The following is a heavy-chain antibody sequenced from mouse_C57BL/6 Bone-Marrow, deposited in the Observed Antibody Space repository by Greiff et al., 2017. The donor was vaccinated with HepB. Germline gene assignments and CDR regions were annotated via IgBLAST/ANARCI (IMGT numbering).Heavy chain of an antibody. D-gene: IGHD4-1*01. CDR1: GYAFSSSW. J-gene: IGHJ2*01. V-gene: IGHV1-82*01. Sequence: VQLQHSGPELVKPGASVKISCKASGYAFSSSWMNWVKQRPGKGLEWIGRIYPGDGDTNYNGKFKGKATLTADKSSSTAYMQLSSLTSEDSAVYFCARSRTGYFDYWGQGTTLTVSS. CDR3: ARSRTGYFDY. CDR2: IYPGDGDT.